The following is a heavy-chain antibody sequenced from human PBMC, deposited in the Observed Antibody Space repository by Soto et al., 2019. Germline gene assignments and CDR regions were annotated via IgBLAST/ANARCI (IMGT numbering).Heavy chain of an antibody. V-gene: IGHV4-30-4*01. CDR2: IFHSGTT. CDR3: AREPYLPKARNDF. CDR1: GGSISSADYF. Sequence: QVHLQESGPGLVKPSQTLSLTCSVSGGSISSADYFWTWIRQSPGKGLEWMGYIFHSGTTYYNPSLKGRLMISIETSKNRFSLRLTSGTAADTAVYFCAREPYLPKARNDFWGQGTLVTVSS. J-gene: IGHJ4*02.